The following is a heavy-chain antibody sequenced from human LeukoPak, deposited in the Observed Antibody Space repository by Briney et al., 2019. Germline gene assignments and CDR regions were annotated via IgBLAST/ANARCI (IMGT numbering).Heavy chain of an antibody. CDR2: ISYDGSNK. J-gene: IGHJ6*02. CDR1: GFTFSSYA. Sequence: GRSLRLSCAASGFTFSSYAMHWVRQAPGKGLEWVAVISYDGSNKYYADSVKGRFTISRDNSKNTLYLQMNSLRAEDTAVYYCARDFVLGVVAVVSYGMDVWGQGTTVTVSS. D-gene: IGHD2-15*01. V-gene: IGHV3-30*04. CDR3: ARDFVLGVVAVVSYGMDV.